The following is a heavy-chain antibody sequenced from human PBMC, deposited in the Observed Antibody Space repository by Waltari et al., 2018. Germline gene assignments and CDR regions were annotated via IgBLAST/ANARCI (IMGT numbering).Heavy chain of an antibody. D-gene: IGHD4-17*01. CDR1: GGSISSYY. CDR3: ARIRGDYGDSTMLDY. Sequence: QVQLQESGPGLVKPSETLSLTCTVSGGSISSYYWSWIRQPPGKGLEWIGYIYYSGSTNYNPSLKSRVTISVDTSKNQFSLKLSSVTAADTAVYYCARIRGDYGDSTMLDYWGQGTLVTVSS. CDR2: IYYSGST. J-gene: IGHJ4*02. V-gene: IGHV4-59*01.